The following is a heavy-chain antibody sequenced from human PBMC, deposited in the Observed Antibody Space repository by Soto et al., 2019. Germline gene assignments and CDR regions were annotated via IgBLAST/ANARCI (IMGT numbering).Heavy chain of an antibody. CDR1: GFTFRSDA. J-gene: IGHJ4*02. CDR2: LSSRDSKA. Sequence: EVQLLESGGGLVLPGESLRLSCAASGFTFRSDAMTWVRQTPGKGLDWVSSLSSRDSKAYYADSVKGRFTISRDNSKSTLYLQMNSLRGDDTAIYYCARDWVQRDNWNEGHYWGQGTLVTVSS. D-gene: IGHD1-20*01. V-gene: IGHV3-23*01. CDR3: ARDWVQRDNWNEGHY.